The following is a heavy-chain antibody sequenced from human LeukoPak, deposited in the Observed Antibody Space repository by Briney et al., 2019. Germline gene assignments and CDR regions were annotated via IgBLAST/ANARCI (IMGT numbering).Heavy chain of an antibody. D-gene: IGHD6-13*01. V-gene: IGHV4-59*01. Sequence: SETLSLTCTVSGASISSYYWTWIRQTPGKGLEWIGYVYYLGSTNYNPSLKSRVTISLDTSKNQFSLNPSSVTAADTAVYYCVGARIAAAGFSLDNWGQGTLVTVSS. CDR1: GASISSYY. CDR2: VYYLGST. J-gene: IGHJ4*02. CDR3: VGARIAAAGFSLDN.